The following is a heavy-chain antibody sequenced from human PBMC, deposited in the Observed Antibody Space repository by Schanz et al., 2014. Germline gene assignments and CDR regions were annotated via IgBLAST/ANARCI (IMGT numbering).Heavy chain of an antibody. CDR3: ARDFDDRRGYGSGYCLGDCMDV. V-gene: IGHV3-23*04. D-gene: IGHD3-10*01. CDR1: GFTVSSDH. CDR2: SHSGGSK. Sequence: EVQLVESGGGFVQPGGSLGLSCVVSGFTVSSDHMSWVRQAPGKGLEWVSSISHSGGSKYYADSVKGRFTISRDNSENTLYRQMNSLRAEDTAEYYCARDFDDRRGYGSGYCLGDCMDVWGQGTAVTVSS. J-gene: IGHJ6*02.